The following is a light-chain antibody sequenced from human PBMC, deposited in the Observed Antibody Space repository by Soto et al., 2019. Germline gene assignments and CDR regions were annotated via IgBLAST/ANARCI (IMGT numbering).Light chain of an antibody. Sequence: EIVMTQSPATLSVSPGERATLSCRASQSVSNNYLAWYQQKPGQAPQLRIYGASNRATGIPDRFSGSGSGTDFTHTISRLHPEDFAAYYCQPYGSSCTFGQGTKVDI. CDR2: GAS. V-gene: IGKV3-20*01. CDR1: QSVSNNY. CDR3: QPYGSSCT. J-gene: IGKJ1*01.